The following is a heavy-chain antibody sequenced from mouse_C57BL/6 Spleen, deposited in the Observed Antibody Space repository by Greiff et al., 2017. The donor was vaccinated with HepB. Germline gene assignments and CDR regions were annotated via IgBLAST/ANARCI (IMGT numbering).Heavy chain of an antibody. CDR2: IYPGSGST. D-gene: IGHD2-4*01. Sequence: QVQLQQPGAGLVKPGASVKMSCKASGYTFTSYWITWVKQRPGQGLEWIGDIYPGSGSTNYNEKFKSKATLTVDTSSSTAYMQLSSLTSEDSAVYYCAYYDYDGAWFAYWGQGTLVTVSA. V-gene: IGHV1-55*01. J-gene: IGHJ3*01. CDR3: AYYDYDGAWFAY. CDR1: GYTFTSYW.